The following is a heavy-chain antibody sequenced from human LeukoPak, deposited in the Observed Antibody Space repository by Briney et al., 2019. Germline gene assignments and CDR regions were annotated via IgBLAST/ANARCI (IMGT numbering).Heavy chain of an antibody. CDR2: ISGHGRST. CDR3: AKDDCSGGSCFEYFDH. J-gene: IGHJ5*02. V-gene: IGHV3-23*01. CDR1: GFTFNTYD. Sequence: PGGSLRLSCAASGFTFNTYDMNWVRQAPGKGLEWVSAISGHGRSTYYADSVKGRFSISRDNSNNTLYLEMNSLRAEDTAVYYCAKDDCSGGSCFEYFDHWGQGTLVTVSS. D-gene: IGHD2-15*01.